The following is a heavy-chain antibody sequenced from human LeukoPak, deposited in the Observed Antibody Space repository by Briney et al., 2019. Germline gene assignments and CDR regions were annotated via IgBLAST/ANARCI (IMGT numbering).Heavy chain of an antibody. V-gene: IGHV1-18*04. Sequence: ASVKVSCKASGYTFTSYGITWARQAPGQGPEWMGWISPYNGNTNYVHKLQGRVTMTTDTSTSTAYMELRSLRSDDTAVYYCARDGAVAGRIDYWGQGTLVTVSS. CDR2: ISPYNGNT. CDR1: GYTFTSYG. D-gene: IGHD6-19*01. CDR3: ARDGAVAGRIDY. J-gene: IGHJ4*02.